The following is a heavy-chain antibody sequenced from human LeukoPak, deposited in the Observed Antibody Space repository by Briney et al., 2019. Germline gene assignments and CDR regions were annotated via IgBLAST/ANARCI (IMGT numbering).Heavy chain of an antibody. J-gene: IGHJ4*02. CDR1: RFTFSDYY. D-gene: IGHD2-2*01. CDR2: ISNSGSST. V-gene: IGHV3-11*05. Sequence: PGGSLRLSCAASRFTFSDYYMVWIRQAPGKGLEWVSYISNSGSSTKYADSVKGRFTISRDNAKNSLDLQMNSVRPEDTAVYYCARADRTSWFDYWGQGTLVTVSS. CDR3: ARADRTSWFDY.